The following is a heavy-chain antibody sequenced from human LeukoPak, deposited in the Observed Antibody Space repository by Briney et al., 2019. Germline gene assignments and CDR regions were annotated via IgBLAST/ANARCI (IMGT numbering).Heavy chain of an antibody. V-gene: IGHV3-30*02. Sequence: GGSLRLSCAASGFTFSSYGMHWVRQAPGKGLEWVAFIRYDGSNKYYADSVKGRFTISRDNSKNTLYLQMNSLRAEDTAVYYCATMDLGAPDSSGYYYVDYWGQGTLVTVSS. J-gene: IGHJ4*02. D-gene: IGHD3-22*01. CDR1: GFTFSSYG. CDR2: IRYDGSNK. CDR3: ATMDLGAPDSSGYYYVDY.